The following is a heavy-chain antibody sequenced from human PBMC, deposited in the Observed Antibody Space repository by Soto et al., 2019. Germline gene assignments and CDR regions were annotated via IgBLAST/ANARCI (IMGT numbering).Heavy chain of an antibody. Sequence: SETLSLTCAFYCGSFIGYYWSWIRQPPGKGLEWIGEINHSGSTNYNPSLKSRVTISVDTSKNQFSLKLSSVTAADTAVYYCARGRGSYYYYYGMDVWGQGTTVTVSS. J-gene: IGHJ6*02. CDR1: CGSFIGYY. D-gene: IGHD1-26*01. CDR3: ARGRGSYYYYYGMDV. CDR2: INHSGST. V-gene: IGHV4-34*01.